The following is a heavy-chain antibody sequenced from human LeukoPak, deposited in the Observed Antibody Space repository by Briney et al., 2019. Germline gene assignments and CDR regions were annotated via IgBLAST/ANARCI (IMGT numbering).Heavy chain of an antibody. Sequence: GGSLRLSCTVSGFTVSTNSMSWVRQAPGKGLEWVSFIYSDNTHYSGSVKGRFTISRDNSKNTLYLQMNSLRAEDTAVYYCARRAGAYSHPYDYWGQGTLVTVSS. CDR2: IYSDNT. V-gene: IGHV3-53*01. J-gene: IGHJ4*02. CDR1: GFTVSTNS. CDR3: ARRAGAYSHPYDY. D-gene: IGHD4/OR15-4a*01.